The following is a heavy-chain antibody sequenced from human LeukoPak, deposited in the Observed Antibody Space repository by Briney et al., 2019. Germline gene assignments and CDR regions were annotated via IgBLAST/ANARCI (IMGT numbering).Heavy chain of an antibody. Sequence: GGSLRLSCAASGFTFSSYGMHWVRQAPGKGLEWVAFIRYDGSNKYYADSVKGRFTISRDNSKNTLYLQMNSLRAEDTAVYYCARGRDHHMPMTRWGQGTLVTVSS. V-gene: IGHV3-30*02. CDR3: ARGRDHHMPMTR. D-gene: IGHD1-14*01. CDR2: IRYDGSNK. J-gene: IGHJ4*02. CDR1: GFTFSSYG.